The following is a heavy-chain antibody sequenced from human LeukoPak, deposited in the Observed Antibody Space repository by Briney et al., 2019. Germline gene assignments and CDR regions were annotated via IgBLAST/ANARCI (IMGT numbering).Heavy chain of an antibody. V-gene: IGHV3-30*18. D-gene: IGHD2-2*01. Sequence: GGSLRLSCAASGFTFSSYGMHWVRQAPGKGLEWVAVISYDGSNKYYADSVKGRFTISRDNSKYTLYLQMNSLRAEDTAVYFRAKGPRRSYCSSTSCYDIYFDYWGQGTLVTVSS. CDR3: AKGPRRSYCSSTSCYDIYFDY. J-gene: IGHJ4*02. CDR2: ISYDGSNK. CDR1: GFTFSSYG.